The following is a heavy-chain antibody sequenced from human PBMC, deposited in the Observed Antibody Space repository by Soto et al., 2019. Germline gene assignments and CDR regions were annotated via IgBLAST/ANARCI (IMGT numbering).Heavy chain of an antibody. CDR3: AKDPVEVIVGATFDY. CDR2: ISGSGGST. V-gene: IGHV3-23*01. D-gene: IGHD1-26*01. Sequence: GGSLRLSCAASGFTFSSYAMSWVRQAPGKGLEWVSAISGSGGSTYYADSVKGRFTISRDNSKNTLYLQMNSLRAEDTAVYYCAKDPVEVIVGATFDYWGQGTLVTVSS. CDR1: GFTFSSYA. J-gene: IGHJ4*02.